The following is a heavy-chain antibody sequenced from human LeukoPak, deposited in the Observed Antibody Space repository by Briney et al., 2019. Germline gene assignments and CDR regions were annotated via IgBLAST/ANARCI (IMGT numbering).Heavy chain of an antibody. D-gene: IGHD6-13*01. CDR2: IIPILGIA. J-gene: IGHJ4*02. V-gene: IGHV1-69*04. CDR1: GGTFSSYA. CDR3: ARARRSSSWYPY. Sequence: EASVKVPCKASGGTFSSYAISWVRQAPGQGLEWMGRIIPILGIANYAQKFQGRVTITADKSTSTAYMELSSLRSEDTAVYYCARARRSSSWYPYWGQGTLVTVSS.